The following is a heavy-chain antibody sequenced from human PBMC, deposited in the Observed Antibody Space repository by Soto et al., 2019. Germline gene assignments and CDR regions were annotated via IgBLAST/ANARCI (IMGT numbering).Heavy chain of an antibody. CDR2: INAGNGNT. D-gene: IGHD3-22*01. V-gene: IGHV1-3*01. Sequence: QVQLVQSGAEVKKPGASVKVSCKASGYTFTSYAMHWVRQAPGQRLEWMGWINAGNGNTKYSQKFQGRVTITRDTSASTAYMELSSLRSEDTAVYSCARSSGYYVIDYWGQGTLVTVSS. J-gene: IGHJ4*02. CDR3: ARSSGYYVIDY. CDR1: GYTFTSYA.